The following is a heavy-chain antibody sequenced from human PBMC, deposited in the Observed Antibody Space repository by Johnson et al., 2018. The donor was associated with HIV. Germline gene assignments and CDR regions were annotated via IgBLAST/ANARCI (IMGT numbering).Heavy chain of an antibody. D-gene: IGHD2-21*02. CDR3: ASRGVVVTAIPKFGAFDI. J-gene: IGHJ3*02. Sequence: QVQLVESGGGLVKPGGSLRLSCAASGFMFSDYYMSWIRQAPGKGLEWVSYISSGDNTIYYADSVKGRFTISRDNAKNSLYLQMNSLRAEDTAVYYCASRGVVVTAIPKFGAFDIWGQGTMVTVSS. V-gene: IGHV3-11*04. CDR2: ISSGDNTI. CDR1: GFMFSDYY.